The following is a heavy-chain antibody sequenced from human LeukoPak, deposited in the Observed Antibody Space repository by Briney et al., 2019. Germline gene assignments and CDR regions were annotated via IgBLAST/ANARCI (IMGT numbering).Heavy chain of an antibody. V-gene: IGHV4-4*02. Sequence: PSETLSLTCAVSGGSISSSNWWSWVRQPPGKGLEWIGEIYHSGSTNYNPSLKSRVTISVDKSKNQFSLKLSSVTAADTAVYYCAREARTYYYDSSGYPFDYWGQGTLVTVSS. D-gene: IGHD3-22*01. CDR3: AREARTYYYDSSGYPFDY. CDR1: GGSISSSNW. J-gene: IGHJ4*02. CDR2: IYHSGST.